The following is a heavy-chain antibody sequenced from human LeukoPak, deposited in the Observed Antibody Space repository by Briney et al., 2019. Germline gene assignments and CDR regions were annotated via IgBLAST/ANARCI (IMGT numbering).Heavy chain of an antibody. V-gene: IGHV3-9*01. CDR2: IVWNSVAR. CDR1: GFTFNDYA. J-gene: IGHJ3*01. D-gene: IGHD6-13*01. CDR3: TKRARKGIGAAGDGYDV. Sequence: GGSLRLSCAASGFTFNDYAMDWVSQDPGNGREWVSAIVWNSVARDYEDSVRSRFTISRDNAKNSLYLQMNSLRPEDTALYYCTKRARKGIGAAGDGYDVWGQGTMVTVSS.